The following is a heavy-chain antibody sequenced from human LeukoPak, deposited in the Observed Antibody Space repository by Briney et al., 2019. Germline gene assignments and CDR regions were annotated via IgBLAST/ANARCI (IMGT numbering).Heavy chain of an antibody. CDR3: ARIQLWPADFDY. CDR1: GFTFSIYE. Sequence: GGSLRLSCAASGFTFSIYEMNWVRQAPGKGPEWVAFIRYDGSNKYYADSVKGRFTISRDNAKNSLYLQMNSLRAEDTAVYYCARIQLWPADFDYWGQGTLVTVSS. CDR2: IRYDGSNK. V-gene: IGHV3-33*08. D-gene: IGHD5-18*01. J-gene: IGHJ4*02.